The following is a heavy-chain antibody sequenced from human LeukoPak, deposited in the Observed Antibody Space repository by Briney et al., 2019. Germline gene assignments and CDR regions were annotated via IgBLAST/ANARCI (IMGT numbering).Heavy chain of an antibody. CDR1: GYSFTSYW. J-gene: IGHJ3*02. V-gene: IGHV5-51*01. CDR3: ARRITMVRGVIIRAFDI. D-gene: IGHD3-10*01. Sequence: GESLKISCKGSGYSFTSYWIGWVRQMPGKGLEWMGIMYLGDSDTRYSPSFQGQVTISADKSISTAYLQWSSLKASATAMYYCARRITMVRGVIIRAFDIWGQGTMVTVSS. CDR2: MYLGDSDT.